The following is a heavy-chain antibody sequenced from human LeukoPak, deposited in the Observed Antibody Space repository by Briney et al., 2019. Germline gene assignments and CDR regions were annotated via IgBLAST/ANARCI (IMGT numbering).Heavy chain of an antibody. CDR2: ISAYNGNT. D-gene: IGHD6-6*01. J-gene: IGHJ3*02. V-gene: IGHV1-18*01. Sequence: ASVKVSCKASGYTFTSYGISWVRQAPGQGLEWMGWISAYNGNTNYAQKLQGRVTTTTDTSTSTAYMELRGLRSDDTAVYYCARGFFEYSSSTDAFDIWGQGAMVTVSS. CDR1: GYTFTSYG. CDR3: ARGFFEYSSSTDAFDI.